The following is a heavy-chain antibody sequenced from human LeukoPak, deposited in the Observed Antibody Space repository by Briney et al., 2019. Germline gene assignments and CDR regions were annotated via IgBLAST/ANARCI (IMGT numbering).Heavy chain of an antibody. J-gene: IGHJ4*02. CDR1: GYSISSGYY. D-gene: IGHD3-3*02. Sequence: SETLSLTCAVSGYSISSGYYWGWIRQPPGKGLEWIGSIYHSGSTYYNPSLKSRVTISADTSKNQFSLKLSSVTAADTAVYYCARHLGHYYFGQGTLVTVSS. CDR3: ARHLGHYY. CDR2: IYHSGST. V-gene: IGHV4-38-2*01.